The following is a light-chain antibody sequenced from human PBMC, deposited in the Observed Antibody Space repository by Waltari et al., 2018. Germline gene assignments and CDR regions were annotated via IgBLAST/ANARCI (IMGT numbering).Light chain of an antibody. Sequence: QSALTQPPSASGSPGQSVTISCTGTSTDLGNYNPVSWHQQHPDKAPKLMTYEVTKRPSGVPDRFSGSKSGNTASLTVSGLQAEDEADYYCSSYTNTNTWVFGGGTKVTVL. V-gene: IGLV2-8*01. CDR2: EVT. CDR1: STDLGNYNP. CDR3: SSYTNTNTWV. J-gene: IGLJ3*02.